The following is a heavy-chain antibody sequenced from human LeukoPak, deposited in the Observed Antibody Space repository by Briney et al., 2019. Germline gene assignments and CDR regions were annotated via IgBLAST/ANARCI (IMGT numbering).Heavy chain of an antibody. CDR1: GFVFSSYE. CDR2: ISSSDSRT. Sequence: GGSLRLSCAASGFVFSSYEMNWVRQAPGKGLEWVSYISSSDSRTYYADSVKGRFTISRDNAKNSLYLQMNSLRAEDTAVYYCARMSAYYYHYMDVWGKGTTVTVSS. J-gene: IGHJ6*03. V-gene: IGHV3-48*03. CDR3: ARMSAYYYHYMDV. D-gene: IGHD5/OR15-5a*01.